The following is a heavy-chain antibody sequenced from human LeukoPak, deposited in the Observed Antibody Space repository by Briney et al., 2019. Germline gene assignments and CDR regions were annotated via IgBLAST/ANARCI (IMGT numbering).Heavy chain of an antibody. CDR1: GFTSRSYG. J-gene: IGHJ4*02. Sequence: GGSLRLSCAASGFTSRSYGMHWVRQAPGKGLEWVAVKSYDGSNKYYADSVKGRFTISRDNSKNTLYLQMNSLRAEDTAVYYCAKDLMLYYYDSSGYPVDYWGQGTLVTVSS. CDR3: AKDLMLYYYDSSGYPVDY. V-gene: IGHV3-30*18. D-gene: IGHD3-22*01. CDR2: KSYDGSNK.